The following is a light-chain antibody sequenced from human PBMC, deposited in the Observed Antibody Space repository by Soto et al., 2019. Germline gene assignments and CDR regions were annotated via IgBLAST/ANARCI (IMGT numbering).Light chain of an antibody. V-gene: IGLV2-14*01. CDR1: SIDVGGYNY. Sequence: QSVLTQPASVSGSPGQSITSSCTGTSIDVGGYNYVSWYQQHPGKAHKLMIYEVSNRPSGVSNRFSGSKSGNTASLTISGLQAEDEAEYYFNSYTSSSPFVFGTGTKLTVL. CDR2: EVS. J-gene: IGLJ1*01. CDR3: NSYTSSSPFV.